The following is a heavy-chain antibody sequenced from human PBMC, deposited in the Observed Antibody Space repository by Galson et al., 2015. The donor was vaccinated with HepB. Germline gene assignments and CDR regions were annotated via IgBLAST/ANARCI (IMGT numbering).Heavy chain of an antibody. CDR1: GGSISSYY. J-gene: IGHJ4*02. D-gene: IGHD1-26*01. CDR2: IYYSGST. CDR3: ARGGWELLPTYYFDY. Sequence: ETLSLTCTVSGGSISSYYWSWIRQPPGKGLEWIGYIYYSGSTNYNPSLKSRVTISVGTSKNQFSLKLSSVTAADTAVYYCARGGWELLPTYYFDYWGQGTLVTVSS. V-gene: IGHV4-59*01.